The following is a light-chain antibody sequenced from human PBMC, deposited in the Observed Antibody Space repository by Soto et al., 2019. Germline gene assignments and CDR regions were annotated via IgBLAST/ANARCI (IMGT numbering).Light chain of an antibody. CDR1: SSNIGAGYN. CDR3: QYYDTSLSGFYV. V-gene: IGLV1-40*01. J-gene: IGLJ1*01. Sequence: QSVLTQPPSVSGAPGQRVSISCTGSSSNIGAGYNVHWYQQLPGTAPKLLIYDNNNRPSEVPDRFSGSKSGTSASLAITGLQAEDEADYYCQYYDTSLSGFYVLGTGTRSPS. CDR2: DNN.